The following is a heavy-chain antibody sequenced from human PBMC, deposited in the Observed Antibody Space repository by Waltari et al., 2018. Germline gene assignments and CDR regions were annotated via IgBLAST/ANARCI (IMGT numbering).Heavy chain of an antibody. CDR2: ISWNSGSI. V-gene: IGHV3-9*03. J-gene: IGHJ3*02. D-gene: IGHD7-27*01. CDR1: GFTFDDYA. CDR3: AKDTALGIWRGYDAFDI. Sequence: EVQLVESGGGLVQPGRSLRLSCAASGFTFDDYAMHWVRQAPGKGLEWVSGISWNSGSIGYADSVKGRFTISRDNAKNSLYLQMNSLRAEDMALYYCAKDTALGIWRGYDAFDIWGQGTMVTVSS.